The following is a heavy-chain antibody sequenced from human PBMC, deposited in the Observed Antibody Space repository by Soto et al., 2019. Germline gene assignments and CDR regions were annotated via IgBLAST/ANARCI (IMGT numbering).Heavy chain of an antibody. CDR2: IYYSGTT. CDR3: ASHFSVDYFYF. J-gene: IGHJ4*02. V-gene: IGHV4-39*01. CDR1: GDSITSNSYF. Sequence: PSETLSLTCTVSGDSITSNSYFWAWIRQPPGKGLEWIGSIYYSGTTYYNPSLKSRVTISVDRSKNQFSLKLSSVTAADTAVYYCASHFSVDYFYFWGQGALVTVSS.